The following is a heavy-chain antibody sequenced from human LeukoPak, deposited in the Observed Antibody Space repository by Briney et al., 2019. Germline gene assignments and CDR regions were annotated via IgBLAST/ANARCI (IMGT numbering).Heavy chain of an antibody. Sequence: SETLSLTCTVSGDSITNYYWSWIRQAPGKGLEWIGYIYYSGSTDSNPSLKSRVTISVDTSKNQFSLKLRSVTAADTAVYYCARRPRNDILTGTPFDYWGQGILVTVSS. D-gene: IGHD3-9*01. J-gene: IGHJ4*02. CDR1: GDSITNYY. CDR3: ARRPRNDILTGTPFDY. CDR2: IYYSGST. V-gene: IGHV4-59*01.